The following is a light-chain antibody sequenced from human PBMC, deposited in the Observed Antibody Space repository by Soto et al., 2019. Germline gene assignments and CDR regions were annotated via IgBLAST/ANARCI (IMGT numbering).Light chain of an antibody. V-gene: IGKV3-20*01. CDR3: RQYGSSPGT. Sequence: EIVLTQSPGTLSLSPGERATLSCRASQSVSSNYLAWYQQKPGQAPRLLIYGASSRATGIPDRFSGSGSGTDFTLTVSRLEPEDFAVYYCRQYGSSPGTFGQGTKVEIK. J-gene: IGKJ1*01. CDR1: QSVSSNY. CDR2: GAS.